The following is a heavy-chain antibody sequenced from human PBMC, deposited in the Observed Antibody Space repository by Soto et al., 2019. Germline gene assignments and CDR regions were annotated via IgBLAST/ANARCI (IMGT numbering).Heavy chain of an antibody. Sequence: QLQLQESGSGLVKPSQTLSLTCAVSGGSISSGAYSWSWIRQPPGKGLEWIGYIHHSGSTYYNPSLQTPXXIXVXXAKNQFSLKLSSVTAADTAVYYFARYPLASYYSDYWGQGTLVTVSS. J-gene: IGHJ4*02. D-gene: IGHD6-6*01. CDR1: GGSISSGAYS. V-gene: IGHV4-30-2*01. CDR3: ARYPLASYYSDY. CDR2: IHHSGST.